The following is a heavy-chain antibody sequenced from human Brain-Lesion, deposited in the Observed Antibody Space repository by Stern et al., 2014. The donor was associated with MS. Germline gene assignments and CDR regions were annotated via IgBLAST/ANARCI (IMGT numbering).Heavy chain of an antibody. D-gene: IGHD3-3*01. Sequence: VQLLESGAEVKKPGASVKVSCKTSGYIFTGYYIHWVRQAPGQGLEWMAWINPNTGGTKYAQQFQGRVTMTRVTSISTAYVELSSLTSDYTAVYYCARDQRGITIFGVVTDYYYLGMDVWGQGTTVTVSS. CDR1: GYIFTGYY. J-gene: IGHJ6*02. CDR2: INPNTGGT. CDR3: ARDQRGITIFGVVTDYYYLGMDV. V-gene: IGHV1-2*02.